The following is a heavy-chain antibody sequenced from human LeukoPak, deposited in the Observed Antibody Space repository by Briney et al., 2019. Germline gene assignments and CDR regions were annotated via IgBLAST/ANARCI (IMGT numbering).Heavy chain of an antibody. J-gene: IGHJ4*02. V-gene: IGHV3-30*02. D-gene: IGHD1-1*01. Sequence: GGSLRLSCAASGFTFSTYGMHWVRQAPGKGLEWVAFIRYDGSNKYYADSVRGRFTISRDNSKNTLYLQMNSLRAEDTAVYFCAKDKDPWKSTSISDFDYWGQGTLVTVSS. CDR1: GFTFSTYG. CDR3: AKDKDPWKSTSISDFDY. CDR2: IRYDGSNK.